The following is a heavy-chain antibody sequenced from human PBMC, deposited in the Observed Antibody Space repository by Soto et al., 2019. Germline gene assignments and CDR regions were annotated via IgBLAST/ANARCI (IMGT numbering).Heavy chain of an antibody. CDR2: MSHSAGT. Sequence: QVQLQQWGAGLLKPSETLSLTCAVYGGFVSSGSYYWSWIRQPPGKGLEWIGEMSHSAGTHFNPSLKSRVTISVDTSKNHFSLKMSSVTAADTALYYCARVERGTATTVVDAFDIWGPGTMVTVSS. J-gene: IGHJ3*02. V-gene: IGHV4-34*01. D-gene: IGHD1-1*01. CDR3: ARVERGTATTVVDAFDI. CDR1: GGFVSSGSYY.